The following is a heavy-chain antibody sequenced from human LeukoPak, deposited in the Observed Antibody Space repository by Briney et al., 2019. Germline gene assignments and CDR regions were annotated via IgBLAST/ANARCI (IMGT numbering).Heavy chain of an antibody. CDR3: ASRAGKPGNTPWCFDY. J-gene: IGHJ4*02. CDR2: IKQDGSER. Sequence: GRSLSLSCAVSGFTSSNYWMTWVRQAPGNGPEWVANIKQDGSERNYVDSVKGRFTIARDNTKNSLYLQMTSLRGEDTAVYYCASRAGKPGNTPWCFDYWGQGALVTVSS. CDR1: GFTSSNYW. D-gene: IGHD1-7*01. V-gene: IGHV3-7*01.